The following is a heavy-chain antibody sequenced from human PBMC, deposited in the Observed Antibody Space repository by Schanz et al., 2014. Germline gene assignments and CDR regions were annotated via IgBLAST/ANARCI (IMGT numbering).Heavy chain of an antibody. CDR3: ARLWGGWRIPDY. J-gene: IGHJ4*02. Sequence: QLQMQESGPGLVKPSETLSLTCSVSGDSISSTSYYWGWIRQPPGKGLEWIGSIYYSGSTYYNASLKSRAPIPVDTSKNQFPLKLNSVTAADSAVYYCARLWGGWRIPDYWGQGTLVTVSS. CDR1: GDSISSTSYY. CDR2: IYYSGST. D-gene: IGHD6-19*01. V-gene: IGHV4-39*01.